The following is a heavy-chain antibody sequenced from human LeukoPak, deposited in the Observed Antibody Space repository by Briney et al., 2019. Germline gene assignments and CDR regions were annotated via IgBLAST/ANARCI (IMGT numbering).Heavy chain of an antibody. CDR2: IKSKTDGGTT. D-gene: IGHD3-9*01. CDR3: TTAEPHYDILTGSPSDY. CDR1: GFTFSNAW. Sequence: PGGSLRLSCAASGFTFSNAWMSWVRQAPGKGLEWVGRIKSKTDGGTTDYAAPVKGRFTISRDDSKNTLYLQMNSLKTEDTAVYYCTTAEPHYDILTGSPSDYWGQGTLVTVSS. J-gene: IGHJ4*02. V-gene: IGHV3-15*01.